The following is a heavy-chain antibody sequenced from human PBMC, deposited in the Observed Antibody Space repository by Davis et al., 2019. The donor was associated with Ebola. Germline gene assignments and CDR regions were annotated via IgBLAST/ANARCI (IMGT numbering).Heavy chain of an antibody. J-gene: IGHJ4*02. V-gene: IGHV1-18*01. Sequence: ASVKVSCKASGYTFTSYGISWVRQAPGQGLEWMGWISSYNGNTNYAQKLQGRVTMTTDTSTSTAYMELRSLRSDDTAVYYCGRNYYGSGSYYNFDYWGQGTLVTVSS. CDR1: GYTFTSYG. CDR2: ISSYNGNT. D-gene: IGHD3-10*01. CDR3: GRNYYGSGSYYNFDY.